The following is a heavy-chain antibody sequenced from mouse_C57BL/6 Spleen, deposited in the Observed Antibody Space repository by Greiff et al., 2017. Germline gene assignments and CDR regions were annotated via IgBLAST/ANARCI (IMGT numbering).Heavy chain of an antibody. CDR2: INPDSSTI. Sequence: EVKLVESGGGLVQPGGSLKLSCAASGIDFSRYWMSWVRRAPGKGLEWIGEINPDSSTINYAPSLKDKFIISRDNAKNTLYLQMSKVRSEDTALYYCARIYYGNSPYAMDDWGQGTSVTVAS. CDR1: GIDFSRYW. CDR3: ARIYYGNSPYAMDD. V-gene: IGHV4-1*01. D-gene: IGHD2-1*01. J-gene: IGHJ4*01.